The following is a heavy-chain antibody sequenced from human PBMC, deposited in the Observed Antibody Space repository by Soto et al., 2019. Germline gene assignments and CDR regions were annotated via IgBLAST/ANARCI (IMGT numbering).Heavy chain of an antibody. CDR1: GYSFTSYW. CDR2: IYPGDSDT. V-gene: IGHV5-51*01. CDR3: ARTSAAGKYYYGMDV. D-gene: IGHD6-13*01. Sequence: PGESLKISCKGSGYSFTSYWIGWVRQMPGKGLEWMGIIYPGDSDTRYSPSFQGQVTISADKSINTAYLQWSSLKASDTAMYYCARTSAAGKYYYGMDVWGQGTTVPSP. J-gene: IGHJ6*02.